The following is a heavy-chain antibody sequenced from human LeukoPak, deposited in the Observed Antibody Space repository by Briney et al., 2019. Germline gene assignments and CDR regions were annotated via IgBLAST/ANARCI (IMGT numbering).Heavy chain of an antibody. CDR1: GYTFTNFD. CDR3: ARALDTTVLLGAY. CDR2: MSPYSGTT. V-gene: IGHV1-8*01. J-gene: IGHJ4*02. D-gene: IGHD1-1*01. Sequence: ASVKVSCKASGYTFTNFDITWVRQASGQGLEWMGWMSPYSGTTGSAQKFQGRVTMTRNTSISSAYLEIKNLTSDDTAVYYCARALDTTVLLGAYWGQGTPVTVSS.